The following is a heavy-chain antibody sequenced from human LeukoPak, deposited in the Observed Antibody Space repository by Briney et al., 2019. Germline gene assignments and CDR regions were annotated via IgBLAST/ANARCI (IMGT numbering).Heavy chain of an antibody. Sequence: PSETLSLTCAVYGGSFSGYYWSWIRQPPGKGLEWIGEINHSGSTNYNPSLKSRVTISVDTSKNQFSLKLSSVTAADTAVYYCARLDGIYYYGSGSYYQLDYWGQGTLVTVSS. CDR2: INHSGST. CDR3: ARLDGIYYYGSGSYYQLDY. J-gene: IGHJ4*02. V-gene: IGHV4-34*01. CDR1: GGSFSGYY. D-gene: IGHD3-10*01.